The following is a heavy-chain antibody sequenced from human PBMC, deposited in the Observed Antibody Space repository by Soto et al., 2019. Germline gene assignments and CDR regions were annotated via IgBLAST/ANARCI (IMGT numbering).Heavy chain of an antibody. CDR1: GGSISSGGYY. CDR2: IYYSGST. J-gene: IGHJ3*02. D-gene: IGHD2-2*01. CDR3: ARGQRVVPAATSAFDI. Sequence: SETLSLTCTVSGGSISSGGYYWSWIRQHPGKGLEWIGYIYYSGSTYYNPSLKSRVTISVDTSKNQFSLKLSSVTAADTAVYYCARGQRVVPAATSAFDIWGQGTMVTVSS. V-gene: IGHV4-31*03.